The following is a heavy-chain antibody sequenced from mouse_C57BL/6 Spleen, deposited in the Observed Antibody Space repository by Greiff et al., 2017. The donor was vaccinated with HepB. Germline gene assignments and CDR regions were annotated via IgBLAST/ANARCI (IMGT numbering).Heavy chain of an antibody. D-gene: IGHD1-1*01. Sequence: EVHLVESGGGLVKPGGSLKLSCAASGFTFSDYGMHWVRQAPEKGLEWVAYISSGSSTIYYADTVKGRITISRDNDKNTLFLQMNSLRSEDTDMYYCAKTIYYYDSSGNYAIDYGGKGTTVTVSS. J-gene: IGHJ4*01. CDR2: ISSGSSTI. V-gene: IGHV5-17*01. CDR3: AKTIYYYDSSGNYAIDY. CDR1: GFTFSDYG.